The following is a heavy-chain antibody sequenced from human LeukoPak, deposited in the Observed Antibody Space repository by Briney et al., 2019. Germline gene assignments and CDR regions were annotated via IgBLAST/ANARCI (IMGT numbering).Heavy chain of an antibody. J-gene: IGHJ4*02. Sequence: PSETLSLTCGVSGGSVSSTNWWTWIRQPPGKGLEWIGEVHLDGRTNFNPSLKSRLTMSVDLSENHVSLKLTSVTAADTAVYYCAREGDFYRPLDYPGQGTLVTVSS. CDR3: AREGDFYRPLDY. CDR2: VHLDGRT. CDR1: GGSVSSTNW. V-gene: IGHV4-4*02. D-gene: IGHD2/OR15-2a*01.